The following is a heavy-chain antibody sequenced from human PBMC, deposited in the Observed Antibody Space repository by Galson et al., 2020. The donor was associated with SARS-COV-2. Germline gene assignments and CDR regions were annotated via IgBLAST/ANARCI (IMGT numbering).Heavy chain of an antibody. CDR1: GFTFSSYA. CDR3: VKQDIVVVPAAMGGYYYYYYMDV. J-gene: IGHJ6*03. CDR2: TSSNGRST. V-gene: IGHV3-64D*06. D-gene: IGHD2-2*01. Sequence: GESLKLSCSACGFTFSSYAMHWVRQAPGKGLEHFPATSSNGRSTYYADSVKGRLTISRDNSKNTLYLQMSSLRAEDTAVYYCVKQDIVVVPAAMGGYYYYYYMDVWGKGTTVTVSS.